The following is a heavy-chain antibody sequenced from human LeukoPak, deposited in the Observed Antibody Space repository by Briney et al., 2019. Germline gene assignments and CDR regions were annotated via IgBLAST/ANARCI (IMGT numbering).Heavy chain of an antibody. CDR3: AKARDYYVIAEYYFDH. CDR2: LSGNGDFT. D-gene: IGHD3-10*02. CDR1: GFTFSNYA. Sequence: HSGGSLRLXCAASGFTFSNYAMRWVRQAPGKELEWVSALSGNGDFTYYADSVKGRFTISRDNSKNTLYLQMNTLRAEDTAIYYCAKARDYYVIAEYYFDHWGQGTLVTVSS. J-gene: IGHJ4*02. V-gene: IGHV3-23*01.